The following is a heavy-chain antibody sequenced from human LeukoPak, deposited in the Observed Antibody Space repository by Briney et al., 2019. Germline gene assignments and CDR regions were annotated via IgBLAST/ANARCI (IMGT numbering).Heavy chain of an antibody. D-gene: IGHD6-13*01. J-gene: IGHJ4*02. Sequence: QTGGSLRLSCVASGFTFSDHYMAWVRQAPGKGLEWVGRIRDKDSSYTTEYAASVRGRFTMSRDDSKNSLFLQMNSLQIDDTAVYYCTRPRGSGWSTHYYDYWGQGTLVTVSS. CDR3: TRPRGSGWSTHYYDY. CDR2: IRDKDSSYTT. V-gene: IGHV3-72*01. CDR1: GFTFSDHY.